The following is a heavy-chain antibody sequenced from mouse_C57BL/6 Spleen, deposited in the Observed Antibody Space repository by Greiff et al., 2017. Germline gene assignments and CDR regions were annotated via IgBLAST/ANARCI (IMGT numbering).Heavy chain of an antibody. V-gene: IGHV1-64*01. D-gene: IGHD3-3*01. CDR3: ARGRLGGAMDY. CDR1: GYTFTHYW. Sequence: QVQLQQPGAELVKPGASVKLSCTASGYTFTHYWMHWVQQRPGQGLAWIGMIHPNSGSTNYNEKFKSTATLTVDTSSSTAFMQLSSLTSEDYAVKWCARGRLGGAMDYWGQGTSVTVSS. CDR2: IHPNSGST. J-gene: IGHJ4*01.